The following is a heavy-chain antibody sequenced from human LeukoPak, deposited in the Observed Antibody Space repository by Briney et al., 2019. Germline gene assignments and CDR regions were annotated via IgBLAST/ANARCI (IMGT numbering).Heavy chain of an antibody. CDR3: ARRGGLTMFGVVTEYYFDY. D-gene: IGHD3-3*01. V-gene: IGHV4-59*01. CDR2: IYYSGII. CDR1: VGSISSFY. J-gene: IGHJ4*02. Sequence: SETLSLTCTVSVGSISSFYWSWIRQPPGKGLEWIGYIYYSGIISYKPSLKSRVTMSVDTSKSQFSLKLSSVTAADTAVYYCARRGGLTMFGVVTEYYFDYWGQGTLVTVSS.